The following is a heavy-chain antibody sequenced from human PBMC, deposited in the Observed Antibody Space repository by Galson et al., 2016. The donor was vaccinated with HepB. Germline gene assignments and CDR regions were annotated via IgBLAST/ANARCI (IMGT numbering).Heavy chain of an antibody. J-gene: IGHJ6*02. V-gene: IGHV5-51*01. CDR1: GYRFDDYW. CDR2: INPGDSDI. Sequence: QSGAEVKKPGESLKISCQGSGYRFDDYWIGWVRQMPGKGLEWMGIINPGDSDIRYSPSFEGLVTISADKSINTAYLQWSSLKASDTAVDYCARFWSVGYLGMDVWGQGTTVTVSS. CDR3: ARFWSVGYLGMDV. D-gene: IGHD3-3*01.